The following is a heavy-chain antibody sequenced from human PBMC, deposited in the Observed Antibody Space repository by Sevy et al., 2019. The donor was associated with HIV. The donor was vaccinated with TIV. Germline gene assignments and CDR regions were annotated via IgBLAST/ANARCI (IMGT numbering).Heavy chain of an antibody. CDR2: ISSSSSTI. D-gene: IGHD3-10*01. CDR3: ARDYYGSGSYYNGGYYYYYGMDV. V-gene: IGHV3-48*01. CDR1: GFTFSSYS. J-gene: IGHJ6*02. Sequence: GGSLRLSCAASGFTFSSYSMNWVRQAPGKGLEWVSYISSSSSTIYYADSVKGRFTISRDNAKNSLYLQMNSLRAEDTAVYYCARDYYGSGSYYNGGYYYYYGMDVWGQGTTVTVSS.